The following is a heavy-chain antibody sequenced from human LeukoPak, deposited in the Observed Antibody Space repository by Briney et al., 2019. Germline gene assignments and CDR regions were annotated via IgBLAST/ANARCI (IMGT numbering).Heavy chain of an antibody. CDR1: GYTFTGYY. CDR2: INPNSGGT. CDR3: AREVGATTWGAFDI. Sequence: ASVKVSCKASGYTFTGYYMHWVRQAPGQGLEWMGWINPNSGGTNYAQKFQGRVTMTRDTSLSTAYMELSRLRSDDTAVYYCAREVGATTWGAFDIWGQGTMVTVSS. D-gene: IGHD1-26*01. V-gene: IGHV1-2*02. J-gene: IGHJ3*02.